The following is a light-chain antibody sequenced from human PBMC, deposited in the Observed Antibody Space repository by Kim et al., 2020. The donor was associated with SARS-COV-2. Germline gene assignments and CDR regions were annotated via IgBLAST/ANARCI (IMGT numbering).Light chain of an antibody. CDR1: NSNIGAGYE. V-gene: IGLV1-40*01. CDR3: QSYDSSLSSWV. Sequence: QSVLTQPPSVSGAPGQRVTISCTGNNSNIGAGYEVHWYHQFPGTAPKVLIYGNNIRPSGVPDRFSGSRSGTSASLAITGLQTEDEADYYCQSYDSSLSSWVFGGGTKLTVL. CDR2: GNN. J-gene: IGLJ3*02.